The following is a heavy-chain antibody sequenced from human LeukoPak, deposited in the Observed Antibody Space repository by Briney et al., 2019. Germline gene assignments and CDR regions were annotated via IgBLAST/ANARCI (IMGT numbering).Heavy chain of an antibody. D-gene: IGHD6-13*01. V-gene: IGHV3-48*03. CDR3: ARDAPSIAAQVDY. Sequence: GGSLRPSCAASGFTFSSYEMNWVRQAPGKGLEWISYISSSGSTIYYADSVKGRFTISRDNAKNSLYLQMNSLRAEDTAVYYCARDAPSIAAQVDYWGQGTLVTVSS. J-gene: IGHJ4*02. CDR1: GFTFSSYE. CDR2: ISSSGSTI.